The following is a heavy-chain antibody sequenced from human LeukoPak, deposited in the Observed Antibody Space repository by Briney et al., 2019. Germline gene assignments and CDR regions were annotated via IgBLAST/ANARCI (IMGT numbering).Heavy chain of an antibody. CDR1: GGSFSGYY. J-gene: IGHJ4*02. Sequence: PSETLSLTCAVYGGSFSGYYWSWIRQPPGKGLEWIGEINHSGSTNYNPSLKSRVTISVDTSKNQFSLKRSSVTAADTAVYYCARVGAFVTVWGSYRDYFDYWGQGPLVTVSS. CDR2: INHSGST. V-gene: IGHV4-34*01. D-gene: IGHD3-16*02. CDR3: ARVGAFVTVWGSYRDYFDY.